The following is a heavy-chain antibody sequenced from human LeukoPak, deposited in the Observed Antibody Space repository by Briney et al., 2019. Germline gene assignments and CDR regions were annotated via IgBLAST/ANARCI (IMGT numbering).Heavy chain of an antibody. Sequence: SQTLSLTCTVSGGSISSGGYYWSWIRQHPGKGLEWIGYIYYSGSTYYNPSLKSRVTISVDTSKNQFSLKLSSVTAADTAVYYCARVRLLYADYYYGMDVWGKGTTVTVSS. J-gene: IGHJ6*04. V-gene: IGHV4-31*03. CDR1: GGSISSGGYY. CDR3: ARVRLLYADYYYGMDV. D-gene: IGHD2-8*01. CDR2: IYYSGST.